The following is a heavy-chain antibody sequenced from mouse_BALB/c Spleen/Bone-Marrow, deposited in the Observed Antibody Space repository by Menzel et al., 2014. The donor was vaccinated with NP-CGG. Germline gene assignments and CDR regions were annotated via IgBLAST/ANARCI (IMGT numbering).Heavy chain of an antibody. CDR1: GYTFSSYW. Sequence: QVQLQQSGAELMKPGASVKISCKATGYTFSSYWIEWVKQRPGHGLEWIGEMLPGSGSTNYNEKFKGKATFTADTSSSTAYMQLSSLTSEDSAVYYCARHYYGSSHFAYWGQGTLVTVSA. D-gene: IGHD1-1*01. V-gene: IGHV1-9*01. J-gene: IGHJ3*01. CDR2: MLPGSGST. CDR3: ARHYYGSSHFAY.